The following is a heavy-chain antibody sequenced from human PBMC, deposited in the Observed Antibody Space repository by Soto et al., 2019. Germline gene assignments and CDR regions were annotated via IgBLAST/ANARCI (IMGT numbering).Heavy chain of an antibody. CDR3: AKAGSYVYYSAY. Sequence: SEKLCLTCTVSGGSIKSGGYSWTWIRQPPGKGLEWIGFIYHTGTTYYNPSLKSRVTISVDRSKNQFSLKLNSVTAADTAVYYCAKAGSYVYYSAYWGQGTLVTVSS. CDR1: GGSIKSGGYS. CDR2: IYHTGTT. D-gene: IGHD3-16*01. J-gene: IGHJ4*02. V-gene: IGHV4-30-2*01.